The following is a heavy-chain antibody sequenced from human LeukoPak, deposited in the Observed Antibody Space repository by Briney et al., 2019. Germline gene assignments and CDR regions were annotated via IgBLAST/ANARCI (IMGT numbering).Heavy chain of an antibody. V-gene: IGHV3-11*03. Sequence: GGSLRLSCAASGFTFSDYYMSWIRQAPGKGLEWVSYISSSSSYTNYADSVKGRFTISRDNAKNSLYLQMNSLRAEDTALYYCAKSKAASGRQLAFDYWGQGTLVTVSS. CDR1: GFTFSDYY. J-gene: IGHJ4*02. CDR2: ISSSSSYT. CDR3: AKSKAASGRQLAFDY. D-gene: IGHD6-13*01.